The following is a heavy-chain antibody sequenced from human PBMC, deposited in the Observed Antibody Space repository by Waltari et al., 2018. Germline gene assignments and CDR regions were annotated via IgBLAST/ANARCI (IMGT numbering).Heavy chain of an antibody. CDR2: INADGSEK. D-gene: IGHD2-15*01. CDR1: GFTFSSYR. CDR3: ARLHSANY. J-gene: IGHJ4*02. Sequence: EVQVVESGGDLVQPGGSLSLSCAAPGFTFSSYRMTWVRQAPGKGLEWVANINADGSEKEYVDSVKGRFTISRDNAKNSLYLQMNSLRVEDTAVYYCARLHSANYWGQGTLVTVSS. V-gene: IGHV3-7*01.